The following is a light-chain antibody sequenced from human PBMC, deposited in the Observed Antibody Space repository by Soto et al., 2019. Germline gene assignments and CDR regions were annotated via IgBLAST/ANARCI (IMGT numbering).Light chain of an antibody. J-gene: IGLJ2*01. CDR3: SSYAGTDRFVV. CDR2: DVS. Sequence: QSALTQPASVSGSPGQSITISCTGTSSDIGSYNLVSWYQQHPGEAPKLMIYDVSKRPSGVSNRFSGSKSGNTASLTISGLQADDEADYHCSSYAGTDRFVVFGGGTKLTVL. CDR1: SSDIGSYNL. V-gene: IGLV2-14*02.